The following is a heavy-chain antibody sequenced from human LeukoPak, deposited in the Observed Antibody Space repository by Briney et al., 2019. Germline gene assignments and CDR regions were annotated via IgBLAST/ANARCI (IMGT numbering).Heavy chain of an antibody. V-gene: IGHV4-38-2*01. J-gene: IGHJ3*02. Sequence: SETLSLTCAVSGYFISSGYYWGWIRQPPGKGLEWIGSIYHSGSTYYNPSLKSRATISVDTSKNQFSLKLSSVTAADTAVYYCARQVVEMATISAFDIWGQGTMVTVSS. CDR1: GYFISSGYY. D-gene: IGHD5-24*01. CDR3: ARQVVEMATISAFDI. CDR2: IYHSGST.